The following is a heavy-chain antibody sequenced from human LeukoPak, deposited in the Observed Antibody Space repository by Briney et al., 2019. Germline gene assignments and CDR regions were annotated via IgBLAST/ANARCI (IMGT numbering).Heavy chain of an antibody. J-gene: IGHJ4*02. CDR2: IYYSGST. Sequence: SESLSLTCTVSGGSISSSSYYWGWIRQPPGMGLEWIGSIYYSGSTYYNPSLKSRVTISVDTSKNQFSLKLSSVTAADTAVYYCARGYDTSGRGYWGQGTLVTVSS. CDR1: GGSISSSSYY. D-gene: IGHD3-22*01. V-gene: IGHV4-39*07. CDR3: ARGYDTSGRGY.